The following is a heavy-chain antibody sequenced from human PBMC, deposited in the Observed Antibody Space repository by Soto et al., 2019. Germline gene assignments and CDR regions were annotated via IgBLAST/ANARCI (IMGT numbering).Heavy chain of an antibody. J-gene: IGHJ4*02. CDR1: GVTFSTYA. CDR3: AKHRAGFGSGSDTYYFDV. D-gene: IGHD3-10*01. CDR2: ISGSGGTT. V-gene: IGHV3-23*01. Sequence: EVQLLESGGDLVQPGGSLRLSCIASGVTFSTYAISWVRQAPGKGLEWVSAISGSGGTTYYADSVKGRFTSSRDNSKNTLYLQMNGLRAEDTAVYYCAKHRAGFGSGSDTYYFDVWGQGTLVTVSS.